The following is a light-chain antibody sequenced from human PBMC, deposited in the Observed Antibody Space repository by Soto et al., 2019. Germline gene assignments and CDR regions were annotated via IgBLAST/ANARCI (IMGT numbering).Light chain of an antibody. CDR3: QQYNNWPLT. Sequence: EIVMTQSPPTLSVSPGERATLSCRASQTISSNLAWFQQKPGQAPRVLIFGGSTRAIGIPARFSGSGSGTEFTLTIASLQSEDFASYYCQQYNNWPLTFGGGTKVEIK. J-gene: IGKJ4*01. CDR1: QTISSN. V-gene: IGKV3-15*01. CDR2: GGS.